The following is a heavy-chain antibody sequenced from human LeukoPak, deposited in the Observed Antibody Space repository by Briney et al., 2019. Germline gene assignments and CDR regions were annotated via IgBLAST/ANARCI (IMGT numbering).Heavy chain of an antibody. CDR3: ARASGSYWY. CDR2: IKKDGSDK. CDR1: GFTFSDYW. V-gene: IGHV3-7*01. Sequence: GGSLRLSRAASGFTFSDYWIDWVRQAPGKGLEWVANIKKDGSDKYFLESVKGRFTISRDNAKNSLYLQMDSLRADDTAVYYCARASGSYWYWGQGTLVTVSS. D-gene: IGHD1-26*01. J-gene: IGHJ4*02.